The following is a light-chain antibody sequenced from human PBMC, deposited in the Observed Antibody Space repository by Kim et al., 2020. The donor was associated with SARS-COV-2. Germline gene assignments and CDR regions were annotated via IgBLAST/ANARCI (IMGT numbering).Light chain of an antibody. V-gene: IGLV1-47*01. CDR1: SSNIGRNS. Sequence: VTISCSGSSSNIGRNSVYWYQQLPGTAPKLLIYRNNQRPSGVPDRFSGSKSGTSASLAITGLRSEDEADYYCAAWDDSLSGWVFGGGTKLTVL. J-gene: IGLJ3*02. CDR3: AAWDDSLSGWV. CDR2: RNN.